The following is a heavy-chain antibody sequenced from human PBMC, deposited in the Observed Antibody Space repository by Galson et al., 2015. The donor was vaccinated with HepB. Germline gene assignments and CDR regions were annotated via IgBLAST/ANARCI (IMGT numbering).Heavy chain of an antibody. Sequence: SLRLSCAVSGFAVSSNYMGWVRQAPGKGLEWVSFIYNVDSAYYADSVTGRFSISRDSSKNTLYLQMSSLRVEDTAVYYCARGHGFFVWGKGTTVTVSS. CDR2: IYNVDSA. CDR1: GFAVSSNY. CDR3: ARGHGFFV. D-gene: IGHD3-10*01. J-gene: IGHJ6*04. V-gene: IGHV3-53*01.